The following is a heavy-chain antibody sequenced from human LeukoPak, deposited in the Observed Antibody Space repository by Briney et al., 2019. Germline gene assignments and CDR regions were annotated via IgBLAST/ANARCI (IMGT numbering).Heavy chain of an antibody. Sequence: PGGSLTLSCSASGFTFSRFAMHWVRQAPGKGLEGVAVISYDGSNKYYADSVKGRFTISRDNSKNTLYLQTNSLRAEDTALYYCARPYNSGWYGDFDYWGQGTLVTVSS. CDR2: ISYDGSNK. V-gene: IGHV3-30*04. CDR3: ARPYNSGWYGDFDY. CDR1: GFTFSRFA. J-gene: IGHJ4*02. D-gene: IGHD6-19*01.